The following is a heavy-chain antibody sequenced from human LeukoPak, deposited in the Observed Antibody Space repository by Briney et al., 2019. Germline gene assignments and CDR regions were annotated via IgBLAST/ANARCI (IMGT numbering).Heavy chain of an antibody. CDR1: GGTFSTSA. Sequence: SVQVSCKTSGGTFSTSAITWVRQAPGQGLEWMGRIIPVLNITTYAQRFQGRVTITADTSTSTVFMELSSLRSEETAVYYCARDQGLTAPPPYGLDVWGQGTTVIVSS. V-gene: IGHV1-69*04. D-gene: IGHD5-18*01. J-gene: IGHJ6*02. CDR2: IIPVLNIT. CDR3: ARDQGLTAPPPYGLDV.